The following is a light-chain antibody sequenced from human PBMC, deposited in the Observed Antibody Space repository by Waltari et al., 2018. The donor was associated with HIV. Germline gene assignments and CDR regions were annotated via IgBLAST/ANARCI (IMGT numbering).Light chain of an antibody. V-gene: IGKV4-1*01. J-gene: IGKJ3*01. Sequence: EIVLTQSPASLVVSLGGRASINCKSIRSLLAPSNRKDRLAWYQKKPGQPPRLLFYWATTREFGVPDRFSGSGSGTDFTLTISGLQPEDVAVYYCQHYYTTPPAFGPGTKVAIK. CDR2: WAT. CDR3: QHYYTTPPA. CDR1: RSLLAPSNRKDR.